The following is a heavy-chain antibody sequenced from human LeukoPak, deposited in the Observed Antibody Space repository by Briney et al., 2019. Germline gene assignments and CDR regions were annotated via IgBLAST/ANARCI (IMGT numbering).Heavy chain of an antibody. CDR2: INPNSGGT. CDR3: ARGVIDYDILTGYYTEANWFDP. CDR1: GYTFTGYY. J-gene: IGHJ5*02. D-gene: IGHD3-9*01. V-gene: IGHV1-2*02. Sequence: GASVTVSCKASGYTFTGYYMNWVRQAPGQGLEWMGWINPNSGGTNYAQKFQGRVTMTRDTSISTAYMELSRLRSDDTAVYYCARGVIDYDILTGYYTEANWFDPWGQGTLVTVSS.